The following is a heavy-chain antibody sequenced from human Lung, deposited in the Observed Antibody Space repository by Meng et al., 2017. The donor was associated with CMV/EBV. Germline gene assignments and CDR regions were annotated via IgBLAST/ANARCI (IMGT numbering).Heavy chain of an antibody. D-gene: IGHD3-22*01. CDR3: AHDTSGYYFDY. J-gene: IGHJ4*02. CDR2: IYYRGST. V-gene: IGHV4-39*01. Sequence: AGSLRLXCTVSGGSISSTTYYWGWIRQPPGKGLEWIGSIYYRGSTYYNPSLKSRVTISVDTSKNQFSLNLSSVTAADTAVYYCAHDTSGYYFDYWGQGTLVTVSS. CDR1: GGSISSTTYY.